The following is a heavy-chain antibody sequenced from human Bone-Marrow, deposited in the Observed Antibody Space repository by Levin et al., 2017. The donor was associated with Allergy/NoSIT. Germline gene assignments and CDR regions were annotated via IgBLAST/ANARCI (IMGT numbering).Heavy chain of an antibody. D-gene: IGHD3-3*01. Sequence: RAGGSLRLSCVASGFTFSTYAMSWVRQAPGKGLEWLSAISTSSGTSYYAKSVKGRFTISRDNSKNTLFVQMNSLRAEDTAVYYCVGLSDFWSGPIDYWGQGTLVTVAS. J-gene: IGHJ4*02. CDR1: GFTFSTYA. V-gene: IGHV3-23*01. CDR2: ISTSSGTS. CDR3: VGLSDFWSGPIDY.